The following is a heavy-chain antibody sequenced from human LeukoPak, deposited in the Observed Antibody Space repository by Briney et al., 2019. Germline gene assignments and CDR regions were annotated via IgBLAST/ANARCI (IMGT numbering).Heavy chain of an antibody. CDR1: GGSISSYY. V-gene: IGHV4-59*12. Sequence: SETLSLTCTVSGGSISSYYWSWIRQPPGKGLEWIGYIYYSGSTYYNPSLKSRVTISVDTSKNQFSLRLSSVTAADTAVYYCARDRRLASYDCWGQGTLVTVSS. CDR3: ARDRRLASYDC. D-gene: IGHD3-22*01. J-gene: IGHJ4*02. CDR2: IYYSGST.